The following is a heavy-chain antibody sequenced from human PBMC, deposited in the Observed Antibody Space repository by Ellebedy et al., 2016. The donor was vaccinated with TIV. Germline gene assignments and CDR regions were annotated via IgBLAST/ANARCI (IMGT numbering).Heavy chain of an antibody. Sequence: GGSLRLSCAGSGFTFGSYSLNWVRQAPGKGLEWVSYISSISSGIYYADSVKGRFTISRDNAKNSVYLEMSSLRAEDTAVYFCARGRVGTPGYCFDYWGQGALVTVSS. V-gene: IGHV3-48*04. D-gene: IGHD4-23*01. CDR1: GFTFGSYS. CDR3: ARGRVGTPGYCFDY. J-gene: IGHJ4*02. CDR2: ISSISSGI.